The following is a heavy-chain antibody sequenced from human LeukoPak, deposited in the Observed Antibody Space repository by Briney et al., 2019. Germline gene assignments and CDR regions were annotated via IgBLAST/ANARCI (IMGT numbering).Heavy chain of an antibody. J-gene: IGHJ4*02. Sequence: GGSLRLSCVVSGYSSSSNMMTWVRQAPGKGLEWMATILPGGSESYRVDSVKGRFTISRDNAKNSLYLQMNSLRAEDTAVYYCMSAHGYWGQGTLVTVSS. CDR1: GYSSSSNM. V-gene: IGHV3-7*01. CDR3: MSAHGY. CDR2: ILPGGSES.